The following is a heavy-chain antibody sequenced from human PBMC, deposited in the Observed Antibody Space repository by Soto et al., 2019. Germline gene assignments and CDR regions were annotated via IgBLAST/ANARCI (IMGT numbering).Heavy chain of an antibody. CDR1: GFSLSSYW. CDR2: IKDGGDET. J-gene: IGHJ6*02. CDR3: VRFSGLDV. Sequence: GGSLRLSCAASGFSLSSYWMYWVLQTPGKGLVWVARIKDGGDETSYAESVKGRFTISRDNAKNTLHLQMSILRSEDTAVYYCVRFSGLDVWGQGTTVTVSS. V-gene: IGHV3-74*01.